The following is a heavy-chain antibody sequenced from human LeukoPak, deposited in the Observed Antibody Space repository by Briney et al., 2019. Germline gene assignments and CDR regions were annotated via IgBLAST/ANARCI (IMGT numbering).Heavy chain of an antibody. D-gene: IGHD3-9*01. Sequence: GASVKVSCKASGYTFTSYDINWVRQATGQGLEWMGWRNPNSGNTGYAQKFQGRATMTRNTSISTAYMELRSMRSEDTAVYYCARFGNRRYFDSWGQGTLVTVSS. CDR3: ARFGNRRYFDS. J-gene: IGHJ4*02. CDR2: RNPNSGNT. V-gene: IGHV1-8*01. CDR1: GYTFTSYD.